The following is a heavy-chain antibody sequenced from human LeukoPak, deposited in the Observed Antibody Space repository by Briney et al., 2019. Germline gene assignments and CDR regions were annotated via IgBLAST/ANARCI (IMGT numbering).Heavy chain of an antibody. CDR3: ARRRSGYYGSRSFDY. CDR1: GYPFTAYW. V-gene: IGHV5-51*01. D-gene: IGHD3-9*01. J-gene: IGHJ4*02. CDR2: IYPGDSDT. Sequence: GESLKISCKTSGYPFTAYWIGWVRQMPGKGLEWMGIIYPGDSDTIYRPSFQGQVTISADKSISTAYLQWNSLKASDTAMYYCARRRSGYYGSRSFDYWGQGTLVTVSS.